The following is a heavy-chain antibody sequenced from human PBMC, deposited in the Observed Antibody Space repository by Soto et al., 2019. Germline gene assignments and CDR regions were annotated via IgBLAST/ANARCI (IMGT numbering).Heavy chain of an antibody. V-gene: IGHV1-69*12. D-gene: IGHD6-13*01. CDR2: IIPIFGTA. Sequence: QVQLVQSGAEVKKPGSSVKVSCKASGGTFSSYAISWVRQAPAQGLEWMGGIIPIFGTANYAQKFQGRVTITADESTSTAYMELSSLRSEDTAVYYCAREGDSSSWPPTNWFDPWGQGTLVTVSS. CDR3: AREGDSSSWPPTNWFDP. J-gene: IGHJ5*02. CDR1: GGTFSSYA.